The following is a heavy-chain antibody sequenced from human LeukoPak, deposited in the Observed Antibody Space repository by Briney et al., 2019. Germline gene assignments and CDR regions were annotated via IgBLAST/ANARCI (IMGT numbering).Heavy chain of an antibody. CDR3: TTDACASRSSTSCYTDFDY. V-gene: IGHV3-15*01. D-gene: IGHD2-2*02. Sequence: GGSLRLSCAASGFTFSNAWMSWVRQAPGKGLEWVGRIKSKTDGGTTDYAAPVKGRFTISRDDSKNTLYLQMNSLKTEDTAVYYCTTDACASRSSTSCYTDFDYWGQGTLVTVSS. J-gene: IGHJ4*02. CDR1: GFTFSNAW. CDR2: IKSKTDGGTT.